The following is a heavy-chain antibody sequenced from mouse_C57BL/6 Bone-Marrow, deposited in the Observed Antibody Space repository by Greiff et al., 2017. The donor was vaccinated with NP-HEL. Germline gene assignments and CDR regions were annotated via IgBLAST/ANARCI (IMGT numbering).Heavy chain of an antibody. D-gene: IGHD2-2*01. V-gene: IGHV1-15*01. Sequence: VQLQQSGAELVRPGASVTLSCKASGYTFTDYEMHWVKQTPVHGLEWIGAIDPETGGTAYNQKFKGKAILTADKSSSTAYMELRSLTSEDSAVYYCTGVTTSFDYWGQGTTLTVSS. CDR3: TGVTTSFDY. CDR1: GYTFTDYE. J-gene: IGHJ2*01. CDR2: IDPETGGT.